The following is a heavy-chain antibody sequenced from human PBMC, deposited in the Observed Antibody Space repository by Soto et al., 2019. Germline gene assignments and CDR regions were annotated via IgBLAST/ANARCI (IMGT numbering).Heavy chain of an antibody. CDR1: GGTFSSYA. CDR2: IIPIFGTA. Sequence: SVKVSCKASGGTFSSYAISWVRQAPGQGLEWMGGIIPIFGTANYAQKFQGRATITADESTSTAYMELSSLRSEDTAVYYCARGSYYYDSSGPQDVCGQRTTVTVSS. CDR3: ARGSYYYDSSGPQDV. V-gene: IGHV1-69*13. J-gene: IGHJ6*02. D-gene: IGHD3-22*01.